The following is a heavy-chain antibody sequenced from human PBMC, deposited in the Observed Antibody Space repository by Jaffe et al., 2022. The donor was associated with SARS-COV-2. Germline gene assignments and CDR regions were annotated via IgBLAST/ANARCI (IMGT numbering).Heavy chain of an antibody. V-gene: IGHV3-49*05. CDR2: IRSKAYGGTT. D-gene: IGHD6-6*01. Sequence: EVQLVESGGGLVKPGRSLRLSCTASGFTFGDYAMSWFRQAPGKGLEWVGFIRSKAYGGTTEYAASVKGRFTISRDDSKSIAYLQMNSLKTEDTAVYYCTRDFEYSSWGVWFDPWGQGTLVTVSS. CDR1: GFTFGDYA. J-gene: IGHJ5*02. CDR3: TRDFEYSSWGVWFDP.